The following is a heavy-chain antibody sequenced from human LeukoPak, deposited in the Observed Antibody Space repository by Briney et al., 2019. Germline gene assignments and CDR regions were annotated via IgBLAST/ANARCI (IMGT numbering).Heavy chain of an antibody. D-gene: IGHD3-3*01. CDR2: ISSSSSYT. CDR3: ARGGYDFWSGYYGSPGRLWAQKYYFDY. V-gene: IGHV3-21*05. CDR1: GFTFSSYG. Sequence: GRSLRLSCAASGFTFSSYGMHWVRQAPGKGLEWVSYISSSSSYTNYADSVKGRFTISRDNAKNSLYLQMNSLRAEDTAVYYCARGGYDFWSGYYGSPGRLWAQKYYFDYWGQGTLVTVSS. J-gene: IGHJ4*02.